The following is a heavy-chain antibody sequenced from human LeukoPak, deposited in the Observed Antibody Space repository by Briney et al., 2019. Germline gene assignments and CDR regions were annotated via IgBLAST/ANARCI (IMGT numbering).Heavy chain of an antibody. CDR1: GGSFSGYY. D-gene: IGHD6-13*01. CDR3: ARGHRGDSSSRYRKYYFDY. CDR2: INHSGST. Sequence: SETLSLTCAVYGGSFSGYYWSWIRQPPGKGLEWIGEINHSGSTNYNPSLKSRVTISVDTSKNQFSLKLSSVTAADTAVYYCARGHRGDSSSRYRKYYFDYWGQGTLVTVSS. V-gene: IGHV4-34*01. J-gene: IGHJ4*02.